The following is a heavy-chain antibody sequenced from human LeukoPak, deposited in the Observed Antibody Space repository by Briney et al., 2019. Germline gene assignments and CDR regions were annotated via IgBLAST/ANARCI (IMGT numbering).Heavy chain of an antibody. D-gene: IGHD6-13*01. J-gene: IGHJ4*02. Sequence: GGSLRLSCAASGFTFSNAWMSWVRQAPGKGLEWVGRIKSKTDGGTTDYAAPVKGRFTISRDDSKNTLYLQMNSLKTEDTAVYYCTTDLFGSWYDLWGGDYWGQGTLVTVSS. CDR3: TTDLFGSWYDLWGGDY. CDR2: IKSKTDGGTT. V-gene: IGHV3-15*01. CDR1: GFTFSNAW.